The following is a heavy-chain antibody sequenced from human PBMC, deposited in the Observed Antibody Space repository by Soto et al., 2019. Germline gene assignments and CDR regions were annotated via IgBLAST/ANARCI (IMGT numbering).Heavy chain of an antibody. Sequence: SVKVSCKSSGASFSSFTITWVRQAPGQGLEWMGRITPILGITDNAQRFQGRVTITADKSTSTAYMELSSLRSDDTAVYFCARGPRGSLDIWGQGTMVTVSS. D-gene: IGHD3-10*01. CDR1: GASFSSFT. V-gene: IGHV1-69*02. CDR3: ARGPRGSLDI. CDR2: ITPILGIT. J-gene: IGHJ3*02.